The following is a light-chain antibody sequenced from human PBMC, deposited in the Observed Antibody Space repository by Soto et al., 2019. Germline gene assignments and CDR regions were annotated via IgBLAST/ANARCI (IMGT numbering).Light chain of an antibody. J-gene: IGLJ1*01. CDR1: KKYLCDYNL. V-gene: IGLV2-23*02. Sequence: SVLTQAASRFGAPGPAIAISFTWTKKYLCDYNLVSWFQQHPCEVPKLIIYEVTRRPSGVFNRFSGSKSGNTASLTISGLQAEDEAQYYCCSFAGISTFVFGTGTKVTVL. CDR2: EVT. CDR3: CSFAGISTFV.